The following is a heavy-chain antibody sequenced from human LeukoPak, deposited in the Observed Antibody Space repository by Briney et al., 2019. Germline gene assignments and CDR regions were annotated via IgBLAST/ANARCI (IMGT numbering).Heavy chain of an antibody. D-gene: IGHD6-19*01. CDR1: GFTFSSYS. J-gene: IGHJ5*02. CDR3: ARDARLLLYSSGMGXNWFDP. CDR2: ISSSSSYI. V-gene: IGHV3-21*01. Sequence: GGSLRLSCAASGFTFSSYSMNWVRQAPGKGLEWVSSISSSSSYIYYADSVKGRFTISRDNAKNSLYLQMNSLRAEDTAVYYCARDARLLLYSSGMGXNWFDPWGQGTLVTVSS.